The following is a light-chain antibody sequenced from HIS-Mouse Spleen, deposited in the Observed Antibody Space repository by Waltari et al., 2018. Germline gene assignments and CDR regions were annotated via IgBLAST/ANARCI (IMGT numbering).Light chain of an antibody. Sequence: QSALTQPASVSGSPGQSIPISCTGTSRDVGSYNLVSWYQQHPGKAPKLMIYEGSKRPSGVSNRFSGSKSGNTASLTISGLQAEDEADYYCCSYAGSSTFVVFGGGTKLTVL. V-gene: IGLV2-23*01. CDR2: EGS. J-gene: IGLJ2*01. CDR1: SRDVGSYNL. CDR3: CSYAGSSTFVV.